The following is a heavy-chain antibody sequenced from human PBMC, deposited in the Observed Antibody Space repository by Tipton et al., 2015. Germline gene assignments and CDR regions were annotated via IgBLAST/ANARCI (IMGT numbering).Heavy chain of an antibody. J-gene: IGHJ4*02. Sequence: SLRLSCAASGFTFSSYAMYWVRQAPGKGLEWVSGISGSASGAYYADSVTGRFTISRDNSNNTLYLQMNSLTAEDTALYYCAKRSVAGIPFDYWGQGTLITVSS. CDR3: AKRSVAGIPFDY. CDR1: GFTFSSYA. D-gene: IGHD6-19*01. CDR2: ISGSASGA. V-gene: IGHV3-23*01.